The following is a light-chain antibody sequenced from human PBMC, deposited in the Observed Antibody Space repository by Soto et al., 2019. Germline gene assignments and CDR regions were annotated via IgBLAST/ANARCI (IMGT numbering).Light chain of an antibody. Sequence: DIQMTQSPSSLSASVEDRSPITCGAGQALAGFVAWFHQKQGKVPRLRISGASTLQSGVPSRFSGSGSGTDFTLTITSLQPEDVATYYCQKYSSVITFGQGTRLEIK. CDR2: GAS. CDR1: QALAGF. CDR3: QKYSSVIT. V-gene: IGKV1-27*01. J-gene: IGKJ5*01.